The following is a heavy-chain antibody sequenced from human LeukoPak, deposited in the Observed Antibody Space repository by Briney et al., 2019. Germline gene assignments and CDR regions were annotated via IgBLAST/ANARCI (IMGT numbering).Heavy chain of an antibody. D-gene: IGHD3-9*01. CDR1: GYNFTRYL. CDR2: IYPGDSDT. V-gene: IGHV5-51*01. Sequence: ESLKISCKGSGYNFTRYLIRWVRQMPGKSLEWMGIIYPGDSDTRYSPSFQGQVTISADKSISTAYLQWSSLKASDTAMYYCARLYDILTGYHPDYWGQGTLVTVSS. J-gene: IGHJ4*02. CDR3: ARLYDILTGYHPDY.